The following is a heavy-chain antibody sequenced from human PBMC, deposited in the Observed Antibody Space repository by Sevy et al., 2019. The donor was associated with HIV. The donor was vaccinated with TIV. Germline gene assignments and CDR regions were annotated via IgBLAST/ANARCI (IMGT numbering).Heavy chain of an antibody. CDR2: IYYSGNT. CDR3: AGRYYGDYVDWFDL. J-gene: IGHJ5*02. Sequence: SETLSLTCTVSGGSISSSSYYWDWIRQPPGKGLEWIGSIYYSGNTYYNPSLKSRVTISVDTSKNHFSLKLSSVTAADTAVYYCAGRYYGDYVDWFDLWGQGTLVTVSS. CDR1: GGSISSSSYY. D-gene: IGHD4-17*01. V-gene: IGHV4-39*02.